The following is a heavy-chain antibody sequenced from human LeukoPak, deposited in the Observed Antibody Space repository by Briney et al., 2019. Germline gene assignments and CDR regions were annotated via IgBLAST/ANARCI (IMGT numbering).Heavy chain of an antibody. CDR3: ARFGREYGAAADNWFDP. CDR2: IYPGDSDT. Sequence: GESLKISCKGSGYSFTSYWIGWVRQMPGKGLEWMGIIYPGDSDTRYSPSFQGQVTIPADKSISTAYLQWSSLKASDTAMYYCARFGREYGAAADNWFDPWGQGTLVTVSS. D-gene: IGHD6-13*01. J-gene: IGHJ5*02. V-gene: IGHV5-51*01. CDR1: GYSFTSYW.